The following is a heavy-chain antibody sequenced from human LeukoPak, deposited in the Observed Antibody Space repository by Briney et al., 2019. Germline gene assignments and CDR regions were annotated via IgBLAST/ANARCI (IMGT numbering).Heavy chain of an antibody. CDR1: GGSFSGYY. CDR3: AREPPDDYGDYSWFDP. CDR2: IYTSGST. D-gene: IGHD4-17*01. J-gene: IGHJ5*02. V-gene: IGHV4-59*10. Sequence: SETLSLTCAVYGGSFSGYYWSWIRQPPGKGLEWIGRIYTSGSTNYNPSLKSRVTMSVDTSKNQFSLKLSSVTAADTAVYYCAREPPDDYGDYSWFDPWGQGTLVTVSS.